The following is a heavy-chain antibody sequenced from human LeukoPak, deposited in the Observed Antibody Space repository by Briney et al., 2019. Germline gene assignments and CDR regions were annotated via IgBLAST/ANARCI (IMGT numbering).Heavy chain of an antibody. V-gene: IGHV1-8*01. D-gene: IGHD3-3*01. CDR2: MNPNSGNT. J-gene: IGHJ5*02. Sequence: ASVKVSCKASGYTFTSYDINWVRQATGQGLEWMGWMNPNSGNTGYAQKFQGRVTMTRNTSISTAYMELSSLRSEDTVVYYCARGRYYDFWSGYYTVWGNWFDPWGQGTLVTVSS. CDR3: ARGRYYDFWSGYYTVWGNWFDP. CDR1: GYTFTSYD.